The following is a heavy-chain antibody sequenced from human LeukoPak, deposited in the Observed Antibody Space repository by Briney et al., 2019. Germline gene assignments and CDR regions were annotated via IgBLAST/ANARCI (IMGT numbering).Heavy chain of an antibody. J-gene: IGHJ3*02. CDR2: IYHSGST. CDR1: GYSISSGYY. Sequence: PSETPSLTCAVSGYSISSGYYWGWIRQPPGKGLEWIGSIYHSGSTYYNPSLKSRVTISVDTSKNQFSLKLSSVTAADTAVYYCGRDPYYALPSAFDIWGQGTMVTVSS. V-gene: IGHV4-38-2*02. D-gene: IGHD2-8*01. CDR3: GRDPYYALPSAFDI.